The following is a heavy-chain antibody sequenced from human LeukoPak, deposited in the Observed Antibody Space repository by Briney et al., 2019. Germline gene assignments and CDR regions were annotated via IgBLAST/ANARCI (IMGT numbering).Heavy chain of an antibody. CDR3: ARHSRPSDWFDP. J-gene: IGHJ5*02. CDR1: GFPISSSSYY. Sequence: NSSETLSLTCTVSGFPISSSSYYWGWIRQPPGKGLEWSGSIYYSGSTYYNPSLKSRVTISVDTSKNQFSLKLSSVTAADTAVYYCARHSRPSDWFDPWGQGTLVTVSS. V-gene: IGHV4-39*01. CDR2: IYYSGST.